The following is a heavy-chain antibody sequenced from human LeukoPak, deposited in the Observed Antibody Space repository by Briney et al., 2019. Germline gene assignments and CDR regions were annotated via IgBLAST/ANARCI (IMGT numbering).Heavy chain of an antibody. J-gene: IGHJ4*02. D-gene: IGHD2-15*01. V-gene: IGHV4-39*07. CDR3: AILAGGGPDY. CDR2: IYYSGST. Sequence: SSETLSLTCTVSGGSISSSSYYWGWIRQPPGKGLEWIGSIYYSGSTYYNPSLKSRVTISVDTSKNQFSLKLSSVTAADTAVYYCAILAGGGPDYWGQGTLVTVSS. CDR1: GGSISSSSYY.